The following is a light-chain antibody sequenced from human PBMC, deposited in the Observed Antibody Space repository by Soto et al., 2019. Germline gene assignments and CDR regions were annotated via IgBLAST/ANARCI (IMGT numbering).Light chain of an antibody. Sequence: EIVLTQSPATLSLSPGERATLSCRASQSVSSYLAWYQQKPGQAPRLLIYDASNRATGIPARFSGSGSGTDSTLTISSLEPEDFAVYYCQQRSSWPRSITFGQGTRLEIK. J-gene: IGKJ5*01. CDR1: QSVSSY. V-gene: IGKV3-11*01. CDR2: DAS. CDR3: QQRSSWPRSIT.